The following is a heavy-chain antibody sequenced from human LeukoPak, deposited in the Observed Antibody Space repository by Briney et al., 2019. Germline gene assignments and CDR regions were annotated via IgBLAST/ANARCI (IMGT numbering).Heavy chain of an antibody. CDR2: INPNSGDT. D-gene: IGHD3-10*01. CDR1: GYIFTGYY. CDR3: ATRNYYGSGSYLARQEYYFDY. Sequence: GASVTVSCKASGYIFTGYYMHWVRQAPGQGLEWMGWINPNSGDTNYAQKFQGRVTMTRDTSISTAYMELSRLRSDDTAVYYCATRNYYGSGSYLARQEYYFDYWGQGTLVTVSS. J-gene: IGHJ4*02. V-gene: IGHV1-2*02.